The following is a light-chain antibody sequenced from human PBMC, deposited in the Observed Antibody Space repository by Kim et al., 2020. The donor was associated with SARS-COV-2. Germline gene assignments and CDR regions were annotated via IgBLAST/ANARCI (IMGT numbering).Light chain of an antibody. Sequence: EIVMTQSPATLSVSPGERATLSCRASQSVSSNLAWYQHKPGQTPRLLIYHSSTRATGIPARFSGSGSGTDFTLTISSLQSEDFAVYYCQHYDGWPPVLSFGGGTKVDIK. J-gene: IGKJ4*01. V-gene: IGKV3-15*01. CDR3: QHYDGWPPVLS. CDR2: HSS. CDR1: QSVSSN.